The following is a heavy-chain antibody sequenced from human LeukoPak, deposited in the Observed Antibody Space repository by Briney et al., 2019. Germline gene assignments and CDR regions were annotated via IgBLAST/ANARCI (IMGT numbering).Heavy chain of an antibody. CDR2: ISSGGSA. Sequence: GGSLRLSCAASGFTFSSYWMSWVRQAPGKGLEWVSFISSGGSAYYVDSVKGRFTISRDNSDNTLFLQMNTLRVEDTALYFCARVVGATGYYLDYWGQGTLVTVSS. D-gene: IGHD1-26*01. CDR3: ARVVGATGYYLDY. V-gene: IGHV3-66*01. CDR1: GFTFSSYW. J-gene: IGHJ4*02.